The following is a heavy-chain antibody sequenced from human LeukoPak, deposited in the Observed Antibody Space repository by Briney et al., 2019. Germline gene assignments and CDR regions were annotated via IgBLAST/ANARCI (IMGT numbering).Heavy chain of an antibody. CDR2: INSDGSST. V-gene: IGHV3-74*01. J-gene: IGHJ4*02. Sequence: GGSLRLSCAASGFTFSSYWMHWVRQAPGKGLVWVSRINSDGSSTSYADSVKGRFTISKDNAKNTLYLQMNSLRAEDTAVYYCARVIIRRDGYNGYFDYWGQGTLVTVSS. CDR3: ARVIIRRDGYNGYFDY. D-gene: IGHD5-24*01. CDR1: GFTFSSYW.